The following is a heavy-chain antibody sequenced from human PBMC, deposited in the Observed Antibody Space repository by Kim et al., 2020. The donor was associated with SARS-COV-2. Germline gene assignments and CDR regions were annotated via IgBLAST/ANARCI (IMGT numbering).Heavy chain of an antibody. Sequence: SETLSLTCTVSGGSISSSSYYWGWIRQPPGKGLEWIGSIYYSGSTYYNPSLKSRVTISVDTSKNQFSLKLSSVTAADTAVYYCAGELPGDYNYYGMDVWGQGTPVTVSS. V-gene: IGHV4-39*01. J-gene: IGHJ6*02. D-gene: IGHD3-10*01. CDR3: AGELPGDYNYYGMDV. CDR1: GGSISSSSYY. CDR2: IYYSGST.